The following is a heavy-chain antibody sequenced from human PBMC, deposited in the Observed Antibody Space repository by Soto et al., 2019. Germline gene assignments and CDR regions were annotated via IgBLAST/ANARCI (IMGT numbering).Heavy chain of an antibody. V-gene: IGHV4-59*01. D-gene: IGHD7-27*01. CDR2: SYYSGST. CDR3: AREELGDAAFDI. J-gene: IGHJ3*02. CDR1: GGSISSYY. Sequence: QVQLQESGPGLVKPSETLSLTCTVSGGSISSYYWSWIRQPPGKGLEWIGYSYYSGSTNYNPSLKSRVTISVDTSKNQFSLKLSSVTAADTAVYYCAREELGDAAFDIWGQGTMVTVSS.